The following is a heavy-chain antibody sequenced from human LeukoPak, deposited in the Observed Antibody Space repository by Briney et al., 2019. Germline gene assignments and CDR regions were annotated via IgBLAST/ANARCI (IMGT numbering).Heavy chain of an antibody. J-gene: IGHJ4*02. V-gene: IGHV3-7*05. D-gene: IGHD2-2*01. CDR1: GFTFSSYW. CDR3: ARDQRYCSSSSCPWQPFDY. CDR2: IKQDGSEK. Sequence: GGSLTLSCAASGFTFSSYWMSWVRQAPGKGLEWVANIKQDGSEKYYEDSVKGRFTISRDNAKNSLYLQMNSLRAEDTAVYYCARDQRYCSSSSCPWQPFDYWGQGTVVTVSS.